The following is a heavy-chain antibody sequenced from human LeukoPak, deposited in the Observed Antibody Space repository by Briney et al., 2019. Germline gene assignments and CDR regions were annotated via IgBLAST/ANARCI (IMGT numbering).Heavy chain of an antibody. Sequence: GGSLRLSCAASRFTFSNYAMGWVRQAPGKGLEWVSAISGTGAVTYYAESVKGRFTISRDNSKNTLYLQMNSLRAEDTAVYYCAKGAYYDSSGYYYYFDDWGQGTLVTVSS. V-gene: IGHV3-23*01. D-gene: IGHD3-22*01. CDR2: ISGTGAVT. CDR1: RFTFSNYA. CDR3: AKGAYYDSSGYYYYFDD. J-gene: IGHJ4*02.